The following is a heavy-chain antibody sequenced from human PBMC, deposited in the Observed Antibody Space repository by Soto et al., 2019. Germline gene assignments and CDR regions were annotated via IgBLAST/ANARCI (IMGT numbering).Heavy chain of an antibody. Sequence: EVQLVESGGGLVQPGGSLRLSCAASGFTFSSYSMNWVRQAPGKGLEWVSYISSSSSTIYYAPSVKCRFTISRDNAKTSLYLQMNTLRAAHTAVYYSAIEGGDLTWFDPWGQGTLVTVSS. J-gene: IGHJ5*02. CDR1: GFTFSSYS. CDR3: AIEGGDLTWFDP. V-gene: IGHV3-48*04. CDR2: ISSSSSTI. D-gene: IGHD4-17*01.